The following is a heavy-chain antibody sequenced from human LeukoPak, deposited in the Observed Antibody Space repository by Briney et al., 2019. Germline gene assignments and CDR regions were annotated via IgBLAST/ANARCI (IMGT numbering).Heavy chain of an antibody. J-gene: IGHJ3*02. D-gene: IGHD3-22*01. V-gene: IGHV3-11*01. Sequence: GGSLRLSCAASGFTFSDYYMSWIRQAPGKGLEWVSYMSSSGDAIYYGDSVKGRLTVSRDNAKNSLYLQMNSLRTEDTAVYYCAKRISGNYAFDMWGQGTTVTVSS. CDR3: AKRISGNYAFDM. CDR1: GFTFSDYY. CDR2: MSSSGDAI.